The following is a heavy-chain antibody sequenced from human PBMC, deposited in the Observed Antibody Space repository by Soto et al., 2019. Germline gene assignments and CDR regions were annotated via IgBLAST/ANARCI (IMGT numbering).Heavy chain of an antibody. CDR3: ARGSNSNFEGPIV. D-gene: IGHD4-4*01. CDR2: IFYRGET. V-gene: IGHV4-59*13. CDR1: GGTIGDYS. Sequence: PSETLSLTCIVSGGTIGDYSWNWIRQPPGKGLEWLGYIFYRGETKYNPSHSLWSRVSISTSNNKVSLTLTSVTAADTTVYFGARGSNSNFEGPIVWGTGTLVTSPQ. J-gene: IGHJ4*02.